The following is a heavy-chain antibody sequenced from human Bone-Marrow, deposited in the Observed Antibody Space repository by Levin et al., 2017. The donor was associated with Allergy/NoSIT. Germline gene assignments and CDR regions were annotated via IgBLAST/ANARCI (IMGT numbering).Heavy chain of an antibody. D-gene: IGHD3-10*01. J-gene: IGHJ6*02. Sequence: PGGSLRLSCAASGFTFISYAMSWVRQAPGKGLEWVSDINGGGDETYYADSVKGRFTISRDNSKNTLYLQMNSLRAEDTAIYYCAKGLRNHYGSGAGGEMDVWGQGTTVTVSS. CDR1: GFTFISYA. CDR3: AKGLRNHYGSGAGGEMDV. CDR2: INGGGDET. V-gene: IGHV3-23*01.